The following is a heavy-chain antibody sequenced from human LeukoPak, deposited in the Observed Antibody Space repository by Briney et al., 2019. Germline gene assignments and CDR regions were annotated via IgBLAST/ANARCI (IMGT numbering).Heavy chain of an antibody. J-gene: IGHJ4*02. V-gene: IGHV4-61*01. Sequence: SETLSLTCTVSGYSISSGYYWGWIRQPPGKGLEWIGYIYYSGSTNYNPSLKSRVTISVDMSSNQISLKLSSVTAADTAVYYCARGMRGYSGSNPDYWGQGILVTVSS. CDR1: GYSISSGYY. CDR3: ARGMRGYSGSNPDY. D-gene: IGHD5-12*01. CDR2: IYYSGST.